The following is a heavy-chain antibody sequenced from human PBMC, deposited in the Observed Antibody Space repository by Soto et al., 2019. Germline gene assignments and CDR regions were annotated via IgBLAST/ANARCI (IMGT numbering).Heavy chain of an antibody. CDR2: IWYDGSNK. V-gene: IGHV3-33*01. Sequence: PGGSLRLSCAASGFTFSNYGMHWVRQAPGKGLEWVAVIWYDGSNKYYADSVKGRFTISRDNSKNTLYLQMNSLRAEDTAVYYCARDEAPGTFDYWGQGTLVTVSS. CDR1: GFTFSNYG. CDR3: ARDEAPGTFDY. J-gene: IGHJ4*02. D-gene: IGHD1-26*01.